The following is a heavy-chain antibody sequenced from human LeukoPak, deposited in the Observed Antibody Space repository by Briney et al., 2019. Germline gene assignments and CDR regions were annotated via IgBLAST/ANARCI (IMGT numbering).Heavy chain of an antibody. CDR2: INHSGST. CDR3: AREGSSWSKGPNWFDP. Sequence: SETLSLTCAVYGGSFSGYYWSWIRQPPGKGLEWIGEINHSGSTNYNPSLKSRVTISVDTSKNQFSLKLSSVTAADTAVYYCAREGSSWSKGPNWFDPWGQGTLVTVSS. V-gene: IGHV4-34*01. CDR1: GGSFSGYY. J-gene: IGHJ5*02. D-gene: IGHD6-13*01.